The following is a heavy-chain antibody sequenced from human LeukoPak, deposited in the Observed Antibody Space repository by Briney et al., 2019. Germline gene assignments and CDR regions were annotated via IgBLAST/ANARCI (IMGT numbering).Heavy chain of an antibody. CDR2: ISGSGGST. CDR1: GFTFSSYA. V-gene: IGHV3-23*01. D-gene: IGHD3-3*01. CDR3: AKRHYDFWSGYQNQMYYFDY. Sequence: PGGSLRLSCAASGFTFSSYAMSWVRQAPGKGLEWVSAISGSGGSTYYADSAKGRFTISRDNSKNTLYLQMNSLRAEDTAVYYCAKRHYDFWSGYQNQMYYFDYWGQGTLVTVSS. J-gene: IGHJ4*02.